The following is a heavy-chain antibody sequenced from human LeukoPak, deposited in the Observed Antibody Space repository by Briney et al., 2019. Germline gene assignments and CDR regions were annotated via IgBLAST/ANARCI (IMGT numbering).Heavy chain of an antibody. J-gene: IGHJ4*02. CDR3: ARDYYDSSGPDY. Sequence: PGGSLRLSCAASGVTFSSYWMHGGREAPGKGLVWVSRINSDGSSTSYADSVKGRFTISRDKAKNTLYLQMNSLRAEDTAVYYCARDYYDSSGPDYWGQGTLVTVSS. D-gene: IGHD3-22*01. CDR2: INSDGSST. CDR1: GVTFSSYW. V-gene: IGHV3-74*01.